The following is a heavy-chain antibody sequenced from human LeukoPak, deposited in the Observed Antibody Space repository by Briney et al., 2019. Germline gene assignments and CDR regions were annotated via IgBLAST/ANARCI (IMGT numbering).Heavy chain of an antibody. D-gene: IGHD2-8*01. CDR3: AKDRDCTNGVCYTFDY. CDR1: GFTFNIYA. J-gene: IGHJ4*02. CDR2: FSHSGGST. V-gene: IGHV3-23*01. Sequence: PGGSLRLSCAASGFTFNIYAMSWVRQAPGKGLEWVSFFSHSGGSTYYADSVKGRFTISRDNSKSTLYLQMNSLRAEDTAIYYCAKDRDCTNGVCYTFDYWGQGTLVTVSS.